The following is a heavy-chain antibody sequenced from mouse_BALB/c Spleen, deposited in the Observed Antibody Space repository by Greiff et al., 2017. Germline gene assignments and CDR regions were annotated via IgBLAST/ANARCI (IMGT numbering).Heavy chain of an antibody. CDR3: ARQRYDAMDY. CDR2: INPGSGGT. V-gene: IGHV1-54*01. J-gene: IGHJ4*01. CDR1: GYAFTNYL. Sequence: VQLQQSGAELVRPGTSVKVSCKASGYAFTNYLIEWVKQRPGQGLEWIGVINPGSGGTNYNEKFKGKATLTADKSSSTAYMQLSSLTSDDSAVYFCARQRYDAMDYCGQGTSVTVSS.